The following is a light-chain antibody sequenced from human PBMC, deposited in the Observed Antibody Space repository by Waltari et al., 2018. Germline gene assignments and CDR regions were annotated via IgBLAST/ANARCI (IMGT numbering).Light chain of an antibody. CDR1: SSDVGGYNY. J-gene: IGLJ2*01. CDR2: DVS. CDR3: SSYTSTSSQ. Sequence: QSALTQPASVSGSPGPSITISCPATSSDVGGYNYVPWYQQHPGKAPKLMMYDVSSRPSGGSKRCSGSQPGSTASLTIPGLQAEDEADDYCSSYTSTSSQFGGGTKLTVL. V-gene: IGLV2-14*03.